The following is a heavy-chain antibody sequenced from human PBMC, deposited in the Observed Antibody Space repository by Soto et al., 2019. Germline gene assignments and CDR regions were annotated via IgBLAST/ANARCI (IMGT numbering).Heavy chain of an antibody. V-gene: IGHV3-48*02. CDR1: GFTFSSYS. Sequence: EVQLVESGGGLLQPGGSLRLSCAASGFTFSSYSMNWVRQAPGKGLEWVSYISSSSSTIYYADSVKGRFTISRDNAKNSRYLQMNSLRDEDTAVYYCASGPPWNWFDPWGQGTLVTVSS. CDR3: ASGPPWNWFDP. J-gene: IGHJ5*02. CDR2: ISSSSSTI.